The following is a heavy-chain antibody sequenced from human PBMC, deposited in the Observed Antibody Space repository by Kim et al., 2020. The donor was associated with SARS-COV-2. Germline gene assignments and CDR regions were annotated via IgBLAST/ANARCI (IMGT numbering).Heavy chain of an antibody. CDR3: ARGLGDRYTCNY. D-gene: IGHD1-26*01. Sequence: SETLSLTCTVSGGSISSYCWSWIRQPAGKGLEWIGRICPSENTNYNPSLKSRVTISADKSQNQFSLKLNSVTAADTAVYYCARGLGDRYTCNYWGQGT. J-gene: IGHJ4*02. V-gene: IGHV4-4*07. CDR1: GGSISSYC. CDR2: ICPSENT.